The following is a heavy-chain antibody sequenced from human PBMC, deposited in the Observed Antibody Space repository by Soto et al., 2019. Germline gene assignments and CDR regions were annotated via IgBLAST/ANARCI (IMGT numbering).Heavy chain of an antibody. CDR3: ATLLEGAYYYAVMDV. V-gene: IGHV1-3*01. Sequence: ASVKVSCKASGYTFTSYAMHWVRQAPGQRLEWMGWINAGNGNTKYSQKFQGRVTITRDTSASTAYMELSSLRSEDTAVYYCATLLEGAYYYAVMDVWGQGTTVTGS. CDR1: GYTFTSYA. D-gene: IGHD1-1*01. J-gene: IGHJ6*02. CDR2: INAGNGNT.